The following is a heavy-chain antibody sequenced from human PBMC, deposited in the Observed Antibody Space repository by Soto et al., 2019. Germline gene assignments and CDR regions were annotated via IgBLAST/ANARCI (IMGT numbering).Heavy chain of an antibody. CDR3: ARVYLRSKGFGVSDYYYGMDV. V-gene: IGHV3-33*01. J-gene: IGHJ6*02. D-gene: IGHD3-10*01. Sequence: GGSLRLSCAASGFTFSSYGMHWVRQAPGKGLEWVAVIWYDGSNKYYADSVKGRFTISRDNSKNTLYLQMKSRRADDTAVYYCARVYLRSKGFGVSDYYYGMDVWGQGTTVTFSS. CDR1: GFTFSSYG. CDR2: IWYDGSNK.